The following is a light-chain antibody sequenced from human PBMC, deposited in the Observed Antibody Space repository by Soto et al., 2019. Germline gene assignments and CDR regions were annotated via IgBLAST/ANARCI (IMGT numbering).Light chain of an antibody. CDR1: QSISSW. J-gene: IGKJ1*01. CDR2: KAS. V-gene: IGKV1-5*03. Sequence: DIQMTQSPSTLSASVGDRVTITCRASQSISSWLAWYQQKPGKAPKLLIYKASSLESGVPSRFSGSGSGTEVTLTISSLQPDDFATYYCHQYNSSPWTFGHGTKVEIK. CDR3: HQYNSSPWT.